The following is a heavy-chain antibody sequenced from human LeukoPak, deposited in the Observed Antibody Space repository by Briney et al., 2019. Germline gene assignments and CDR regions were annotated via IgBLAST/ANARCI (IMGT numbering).Heavy chain of an antibody. CDR2: ILGSGGST. V-gene: IGHV3-23*01. CDR3: AKWGDYDVLTGYYVPGY. Sequence: ASLRLSCAASGFTFSNYAMSLVRQAPGKGLEWVSAILGSGGSTYYADSVKGRFTVSRDNSKSTLYLQMNSLRAEDTALYYCAKWGDYDVLTGYYVPGYWGQGTLVTVSS. D-gene: IGHD3-9*01. J-gene: IGHJ4*02. CDR1: GFTFSNYA.